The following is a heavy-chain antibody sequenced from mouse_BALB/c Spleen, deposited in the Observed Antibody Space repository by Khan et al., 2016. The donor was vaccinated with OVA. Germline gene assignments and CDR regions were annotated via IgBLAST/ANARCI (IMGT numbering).Heavy chain of an antibody. D-gene: IGHD2-14*01. V-gene: IGHV2-4-1*01. Sequence: QVQLQQSGPGLLQPSQSLSITCTVSGFSLTTYGVHWVRQSPGKGLEWLGLIWSGGNTDYNTAFISRLSISKDNSKSQVFFKLNRMQADDTAIYYCGRNSYMYDFTYWGQGTLVTVSA. CDR3: GRNSYMYDFTY. CDR1: GFSLTTYG. J-gene: IGHJ3*01. CDR2: IWSGGNT.